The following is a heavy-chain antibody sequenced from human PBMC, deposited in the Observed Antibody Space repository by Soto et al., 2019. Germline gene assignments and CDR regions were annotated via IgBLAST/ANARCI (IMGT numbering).Heavy chain of an antibody. J-gene: IGHJ6*02. Sequence: GESLKISCKGSGYSFTSYWIGWVRQMPGKGLEWMGIFYPGDSDTRYSPSFQGQVTISADKSISTAYLQWSSLKASDTAMYYCARSGYCSGGSCYSTDYYYYGMDVWGQGTTVTVSS. V-gene: IGHV5-51*01. CDR1: GYSFTSYW. D-gene: IGHD2-15*01. CDR3: ARSGYCSGGSCYSTDYYYYGMDV. CDR2: FYPGDSDT.